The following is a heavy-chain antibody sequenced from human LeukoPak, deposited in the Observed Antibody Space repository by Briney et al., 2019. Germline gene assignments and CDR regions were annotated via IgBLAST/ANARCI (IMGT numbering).Heavy chain of an antibody. V-gene: IGHV4-30-4*08. CDR1: GGSISSGDYY. CDR2: IYYSGSA. D-gene: IGHD2-15*01. CDR3: AREGYCSGGSCYDY. Sequence: KTSQTLSLTCTVSGGSISSGDYYWSWIRQPPGKGLEWIGYIYYSGSAYYNPSLKSRVTISVDTSKNQFSLKLSSVTAADTAVYYCAREGYCSGGSCYDYWGPGTLVTVSS. J-gene: IGHJ4*02.